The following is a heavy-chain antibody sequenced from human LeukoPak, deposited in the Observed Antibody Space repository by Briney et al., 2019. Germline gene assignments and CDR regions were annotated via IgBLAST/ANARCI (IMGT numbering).Heavy chain of an antibody. Sequence: GGSLRLSCAASGFTFSSYEMNWVRQAPGRGLEWVSYISSSGSTIYYADSVEGRFTISRDNAKNSLYLQMNSLRAEDTAVYYCAELGITMIGGVWGKGTTVTISS. D-gene: IGHD3-10*02. CDR3: AELGITMIGGV. V-gene: IGHV3-48*03. CDR2: ISSSGSTI. J-gene: IGHJ6*04. CDR1: GFTFSSYE.